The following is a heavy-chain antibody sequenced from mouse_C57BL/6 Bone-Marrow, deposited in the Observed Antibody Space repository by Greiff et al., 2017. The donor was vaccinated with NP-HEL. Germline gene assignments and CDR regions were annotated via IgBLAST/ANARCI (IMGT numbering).Heavy chain of an antibody. J-gene: IGHJ1*03. CDR2: INPNNGGT. D-gene: IGHD1-1*01. CDR1: GYTFTDYN. Sequence: VVKPGASVKIPCKSSGYTFTDYNMAWVKQSHGKSLEWIGDINPNNGGTNYNQKFKGKATLTVDKSSSTAYMALRSLTSEDTAVYYCARPHSVVDWYFDVWGKGTTVTVSS. V-gene: IGHV1-18*01. CDR3: ARPHSVVDWYFDV.